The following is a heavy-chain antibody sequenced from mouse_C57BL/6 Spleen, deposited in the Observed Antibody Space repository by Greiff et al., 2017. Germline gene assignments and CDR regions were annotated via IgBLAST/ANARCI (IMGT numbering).Heavy chain of an antibody. CDR1: GYAFSSSW. Sequence: VQLQQSGPELVKPGASVKISCKASGYAFSSSWMNWVKQRPGKGLEWIGRIYPGDGDTNYNGKFKGKATLTADKASSTAYMQISSLTSEDSAVYFCATIYGDYVGYWYFDVWGTGTTVTVSS. V-gene: IGHV1-82*01. J-gene: IGHJ1*03. CDR2: IYPGDGDT. D-gene: IGHD2-13*01. CDR3: ATIYGDYVGYWYFDV.